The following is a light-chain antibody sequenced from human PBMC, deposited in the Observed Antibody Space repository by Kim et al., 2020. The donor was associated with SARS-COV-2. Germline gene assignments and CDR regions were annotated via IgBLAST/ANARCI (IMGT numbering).Light chain of an antibody. CDR2: GAS. Sequence: SPGERATLSYRASQSVSSSNLAWYQQKPGQAPRLLICGASSRATGIPDRFSGSGSGTDFTLNISTLEPEDFAVYYCQHFGSSPWTFGQGTKVDIK. J-gene: IGKJ1*01. V-gene: IGKV3-20*01. CDR3: QHFGSSPWT. CDR1: QSVSSSN.